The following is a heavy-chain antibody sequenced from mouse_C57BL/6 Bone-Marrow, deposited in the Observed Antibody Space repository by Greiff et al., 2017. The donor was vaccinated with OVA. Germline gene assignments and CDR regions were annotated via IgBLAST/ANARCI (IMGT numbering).Heavy chain of an antibody. D-gene: IGHD1-1*01. V-gene: IGHV1-69*01. Sequence: VQLQQPGAELVMPGASVKLSCKASGYTFTSYWMHWVKQRPGQGLEWIGEIDPSDSYTNYNHKFKGKSTLTVDKSSSTAYMQLISLTSEDSAVYYCARGVLAKDYWGQGTTLTVSS. CDR2: IDPSDSYT. CDR3: ARGVLAKDY. CDR1: GYTFTSYW. J-gene: IGHJ2*01.